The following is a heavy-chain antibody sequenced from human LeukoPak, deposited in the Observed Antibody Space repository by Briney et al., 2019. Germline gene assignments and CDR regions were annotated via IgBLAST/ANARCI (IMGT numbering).Heavy chain of an antibody. CDR2: IYYSGST. V-gene: IGHV4-30-4*01. J-gene: IGHJ4*02. CDR3: ARGTRYYYGSGSYYYFDY. CDR1: GGSISSGDYY. Sequence: SQTLSLTCTVSGGSISSGDYYWSWIRQPPGKGLEWIGYIYYSGSTYYNPSLKSRVTISVDTSKNQSSLKLSSVTAADTAVYYCARGTRYYYGSGSYYYFDYWGQGTLVTVSS. D-gene: IGHD3-10*01.